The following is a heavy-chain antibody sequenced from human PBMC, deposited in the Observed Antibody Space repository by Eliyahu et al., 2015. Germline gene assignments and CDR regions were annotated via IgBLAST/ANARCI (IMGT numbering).Heavy chain of an antibody. J-gene: IGHJ4*02. D-gene: IGHD6-13*01. CDR1: GFSLSTSGVG. CDR2: IYWDDDK. Sequence: QITLKESGPTLVKPTQTLTLTCTFSGFSLSTSGVGVGWIRQPPGKALEWLALIYWDDDKRYSPSLKSRLTITKDTSKNQVVLTMTNMDPVDTATYYCALFTLVAAAGSFDYWGQGTLVTVSS. V-gene: IGHV2-5*02. CDR3: ALFTLVAAAGSFDY.